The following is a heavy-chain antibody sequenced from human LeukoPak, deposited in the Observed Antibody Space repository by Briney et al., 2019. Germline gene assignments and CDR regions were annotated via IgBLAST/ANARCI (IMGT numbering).Heavy chain of an antibody. CDR2: IRGSGGST. D-gene: IGHD4-17*01. V-gene: IGHV3-23*01. CDR1: GFTFSSYG. CDR3: AKSWSTVTAFDY. Sequence: GGSLRLSCVASGFTFSSYGLSWVRQAPGKGLEWVSAIRGSGGSTYYADSVKGRFTISRDNSKNTLYLQMNSLRAEDTAVYYCAKSWSTVTAFDYWGQGTLVTVSS. J-gene: IGHJ4*02.